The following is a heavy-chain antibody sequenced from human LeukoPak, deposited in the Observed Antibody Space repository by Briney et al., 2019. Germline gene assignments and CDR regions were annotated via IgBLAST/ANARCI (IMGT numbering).Heavy chain of an antibody. J-gene: IGHJ3*02. V-gene: IGHV4-59*01. D-gene: IGHD2-15*01. CDR3: ARDRRYCNGGSCYSYDAFDI. CDR1: GDSIRNYY. CDR2: TYYSRTT. Sequence: SETLSLTCTVSGDSIRNYYWTWIRQPPGKGLQWIGKTYYSRTTKYNPFLKSRATISVDTSKNPFSLKLTSVTAADTAVYYCARDRRYCNGGSCYSYDAFDIWGQGTMVTVSS.